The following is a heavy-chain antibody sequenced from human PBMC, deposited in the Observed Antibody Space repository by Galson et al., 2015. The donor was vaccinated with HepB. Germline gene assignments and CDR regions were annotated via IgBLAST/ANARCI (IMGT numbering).Heavy chain of an antibody. Sequence: SVKVSCKASGGTFSSYAISWVRQAPGQGLEWMGGIISIFGTANYAQKFQGRVTITADESTSTAYMELSSLRSEDTAVYYCAREGGRDGYNFDYWGQGTLVTVSS. CDR2: IISIFGTA. D-gene: IGHD5-24*01. V-gene: IGHV1-69*13. CDR3: AREGGRDGYNFDY. J-gene: IGHJ4*02. CDR1: GGTFSSYA.